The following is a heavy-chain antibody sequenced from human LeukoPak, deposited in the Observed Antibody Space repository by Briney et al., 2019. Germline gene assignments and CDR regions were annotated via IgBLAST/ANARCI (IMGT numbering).Heavy chain of an antibody. CDR1: GFIFSSYS. J-gene: IGHJ4*02. D-gene: IGHD1-1*01. CDR2: ISSSSSYI. CDR3: ARDNAPDQLGYFDY. Sequence: PGGSLRLSCAASGFIFSSYSMNWVRQAPGKGLEWVSSISSSSSYIYYADSVKGRFTISRDNAKNSLYLQMNSLRAEDTAVYYCARDNAPDQLGYFDYWGQGTLVTVSS. V-gene: IGHV3-21*01.